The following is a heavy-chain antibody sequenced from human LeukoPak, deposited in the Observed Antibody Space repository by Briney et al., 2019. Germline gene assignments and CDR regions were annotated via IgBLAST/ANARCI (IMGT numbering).Heavy chain of an antibody. D-gene: IGHD5-24*01. CDR2: ISGSGDST. Sequence: GGSLRLSCAASGFTLSSYAMSWVRQAPGKGLEWVSAISGSGDSTYYGDSVKGRFTISRDNAKNSLYLQMNSLRVEDTAVYYCAKEGRSLQTYWGQGTLVTVSS. J-gene: IGHJ4*02. V-gene: IGHV3-23*01. CDR1: GFTLSSYA. CDR3: AKEGRSLQTY.